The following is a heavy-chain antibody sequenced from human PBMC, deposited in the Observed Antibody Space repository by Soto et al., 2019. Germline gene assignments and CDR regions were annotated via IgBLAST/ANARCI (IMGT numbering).Heavy chain of an antibody. CDR2: IYSNGNT. CDR1: GXSLNNYY. CDR3: ARGGAVATKAHFDH. V-gene: IGHV4-4*07. J-gene: IGHJ4*02. D-gene: IGHD5-12*01. Sequence: XTLSLACTVSGXSLNNYYWSWMRLPSGKGLELIGRIYSNGNTYYNPSLKSRVSMSVDTSTNQFSLILKTVTAADTAVYYCARGGAVATKAHFDHWGQGNLVTSPQ.